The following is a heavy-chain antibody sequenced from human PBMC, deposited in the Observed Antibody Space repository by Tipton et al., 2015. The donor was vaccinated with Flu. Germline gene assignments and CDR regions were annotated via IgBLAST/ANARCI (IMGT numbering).Heavy chain of an antibody. CDR3: ARGPPGPSIRAYYLDI. V-gene: IGHV4-59*01. D-gene: IGHD2-21*01. J-gene: IGHJ4*02. CDR1: GGSIRGYY. CDR2: VYYTGST. Sequence: TLSLTCTVSGGSIRGYYWNWIRQFPGKGLEWIGFVYYTGSTNYKSSLKSRVTISTDTSTNQVSLKMNSVIAADTAVYYCARGPPGPSIRAYYLDIWGRGSLVTVSS.